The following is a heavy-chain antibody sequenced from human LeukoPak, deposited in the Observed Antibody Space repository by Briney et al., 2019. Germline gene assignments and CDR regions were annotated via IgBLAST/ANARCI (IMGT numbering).Heavy chain of an antibody. D-gene: IGHD4-17*01. CDR2: IHYSGST. V-gene: IGHV4-59*01. Sequence: SETLSLTCTVSGGSISSYYWSWIRQPPGKGLEWIGYIHYSGSTKYNPSLKSRVTISGDTSKNQFSLKLSSVTAADTAVYYCARDGDYWAGFDLWGRGTLVTVSS. J-gene: IGHJ2*01. CDR3: ARDGDYWAGFDL. CDR1: GGSISSYY.